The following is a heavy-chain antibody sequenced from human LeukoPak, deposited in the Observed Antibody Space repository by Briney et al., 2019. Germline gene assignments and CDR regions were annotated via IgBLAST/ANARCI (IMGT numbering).Heavy chain of an antibody. V-gene: IGHV3-33*01. CDR3: ARDYPKYTGYSSGWTPADDAFDI. CDR1: GFTFSSYG. Sequence: GRSLRLSCAASGFTFSSYGMHWVRQAPGKGLEWVAVIWYDGSNKYYADSVKGRFTISRDNSKNTLYLQMNSLRAEDTAVYYCARDYPKYTGYSSGWTPADDAFDIWGQGTMVTVSS. D-gene: IGHD6-19*01. J-gene: IGHJ3*02. CDR2: IWYDGSNK.